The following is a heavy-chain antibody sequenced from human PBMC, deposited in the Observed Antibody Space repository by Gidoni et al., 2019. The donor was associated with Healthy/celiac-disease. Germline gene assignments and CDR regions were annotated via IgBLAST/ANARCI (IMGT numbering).Heavy chain of an antibody. CDR1: GFTFSSYA. Sequence: AASGFTFSSYAMSWVRQAPGKGLEWVSALSGSGGSTYSADSVKGRFTISRDNSKNTLYLQMNSLRAEDTAVYYCAKECSGGSCYPYWFDPWGQGTLVTVSS. J-gene: IGHJ5*02. CDR2: LSGSGGST. V-gene: IGHV3-23*01. D-gene: IGHD2-15*01. CDR3: AKECSGGSCYPYWFDP.